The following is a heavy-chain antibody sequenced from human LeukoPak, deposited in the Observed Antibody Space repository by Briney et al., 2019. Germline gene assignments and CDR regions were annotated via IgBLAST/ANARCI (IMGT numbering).Heavy chain of an antibody. V-gene: IGHV2-5*02. CDR2: IYWDDDK. CDR1: GFSLSTSGVG. CDR3: APASPYDYVWGSPNAHAFDI. Sequence: SGPTPVNPTQTLTLTCTFSGFSLSTSGVGVGWIRQPPGKALEWLALIYWDDDKRYSPSLKNRLTITKDTSKNQVVLTMPNMDPVDTAPYYCAPASPYDYVWGSPNAHAFDIWGQGTMVTVSS. J-gene: IGHJ3*02. D-gene: IGHD3-16*01.